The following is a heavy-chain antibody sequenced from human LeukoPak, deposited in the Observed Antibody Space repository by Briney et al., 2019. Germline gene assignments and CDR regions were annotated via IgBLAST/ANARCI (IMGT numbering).Heavy chain of an antibody. Sequence: GGSLRLSCAASGFTFSSYAMHWVRQAPGKGLEWVAVISYDGSNKYYADSVKGRFTISRDNSKNTLYLQMNSLRAEDTAVYYCARDGRITIFGVVIREAFDIWGQGTMVTVSS. CDR2: ISYDGSNK. J-gene: IGHJ3*02. CDR3: ARDGRITIFGVVIREAFDI. D-gene: IGHD3-3*01. CDR1: GFTFSSYA. V-gene: IGHV3-30-3*01.